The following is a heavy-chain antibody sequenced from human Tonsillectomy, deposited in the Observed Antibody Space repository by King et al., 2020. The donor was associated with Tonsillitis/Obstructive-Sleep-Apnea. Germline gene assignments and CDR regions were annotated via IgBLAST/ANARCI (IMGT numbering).Heavy chain of an antibody. J-gene: IGHJ3*02. Sequence: TLQESGPALVKPTQTLTLTCTFSGFSLSTSGMCVSWIRQPPGKALEWLARIDWDDDKYCSTSLKTRLTISKDPSKNQVVLTMTNMDPVDTATYYCARSDTNWNYAAFDIWGQGTMVTVSS. CDR3: ARSDTNWNYAAFDI. D-gene: IGHD1-7*01. CDR2: IDWDDDK. CDR1: GFSLSTSGMC. V-gene: IGHV2-70*11.